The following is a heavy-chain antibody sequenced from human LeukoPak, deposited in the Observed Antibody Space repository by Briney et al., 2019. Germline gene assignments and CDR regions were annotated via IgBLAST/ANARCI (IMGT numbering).Heavy chain of an antibody. Sequence: PGGSLRLSCAASGFTFSSYEMNWVRQAPGKGLEWVSYISSSGSTIYYADSVKGRFTISRDNAKNSLFLQMNSLRVDDTAVYYCAKYRLIWLPAPVFDYWGQGTLVTVSS. D-gene: IGHD3/OR15-3a*01. CDR2: ISSSGSTI. J-gene: IGHJ4*02. V-gene: IGHV3-48*03. CDR1: GFTFSSYE. CDR3: AKYRLIWLPAPVFDY.